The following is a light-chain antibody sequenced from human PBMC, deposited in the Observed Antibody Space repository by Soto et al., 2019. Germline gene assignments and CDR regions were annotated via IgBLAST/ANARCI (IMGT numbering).Light chain of an antibody. V-gene: IGLV2-14*01. CDR3: SSYTSSSTYV. CDR2: EVS. J-gene: IGLJ1*01. Sequence: QSALTQPASVSGSPGQSITISSTGASSDVGAFNYVSWYQQHPGKAPKLRIYEVSNRPSGVSNRFSGSKSGNTASLTISGLQAEDEADYYCSSYTSSSTYVFGTGTKVTVL. CDR1: SSDVGAFNY.